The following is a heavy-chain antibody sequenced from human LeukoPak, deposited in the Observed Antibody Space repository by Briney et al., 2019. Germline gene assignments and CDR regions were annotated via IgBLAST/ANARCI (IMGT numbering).Heavy chain of an antibody. CDR3: ARSSVSGTYSGGY. D-gene: IGHD3-10*01. Sequence: ETLSLTCIVSGGSTNTYYWSWIRQPLPTGLEWNWYIYYGGSTYSNPSLKGRVNISAETSKPRYSLKCTSETAAHTAVYYCARSSVSGTYSGGYWGQGILVTVSS. CDR2: IYYGGST. CDR1: GGSTNTYY. V-gene: IGHV4-59*08. J-gene: IGHJ4*02.